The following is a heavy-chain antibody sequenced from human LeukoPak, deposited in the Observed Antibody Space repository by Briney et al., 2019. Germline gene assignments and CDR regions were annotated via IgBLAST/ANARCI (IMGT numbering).Heavy chain of an antibody. D-gene: IGHD5-24*01. CDR2: ISSSSSYI. CDR1: GFTFSSYS. V-gene: IGHV3-21*01. Sequence: GGSLRLSCAASGFTFSSYSMNWVRQAPGKGLEWVSSISSSSSYIYYADPVKGRFTISRDNAKNSLYLQMNSLRAEDTAVYYCARGLVGYNSDYWGQGTLVTVSS. J-gene: IGHJ4*02. CDR3: ARGLVGYNSDY.